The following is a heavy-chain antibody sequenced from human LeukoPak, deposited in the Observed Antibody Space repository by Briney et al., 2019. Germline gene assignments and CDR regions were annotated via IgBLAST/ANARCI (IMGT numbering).Heavy chain of an antibody. CDR2: ISTYSGDT. CDR3: ALIPYCTTATCYYFDY. V-gene: IGHV1-18*01. CDR1: GYTFTTYG. Sequence: GASVKVSCKASGYTFTTYGISWVRQAPGQGLEWMGWISTYSGDTNYAQKLQGRVTMTADTSTSTTHMELRSLRSDDTAVYYCALIPYCTTATCYYFDYWGQGTLVTVSS. J-gene: IGHJ4*02. D-gene: IGHD2-2*01.